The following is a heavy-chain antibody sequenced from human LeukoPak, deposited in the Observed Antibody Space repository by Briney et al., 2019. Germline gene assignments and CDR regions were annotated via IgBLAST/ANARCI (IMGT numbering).Heavy chain of an antibody. V-gene: IGHV5-51*01. CDR3: ARLVVPAASNWFDP. D-gene: IGHD2-2*01. J-gene: IGHJ5*02. CDR2: IYPGDSDI. Sequence: GESLKISCKGSGYSFTNYWIGWVRQMPGNGLEWMGIIYPGDSDIRYSPSFQGQVSISTDKSISTAYLQWGSLKASDTAMYYCARLVVPAASNWFDPWGQGTLVTVSS. CDR1: GYSFTNYW.